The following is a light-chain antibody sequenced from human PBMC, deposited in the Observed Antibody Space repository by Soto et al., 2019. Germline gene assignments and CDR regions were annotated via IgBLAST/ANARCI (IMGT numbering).Light chain of an antibody. J-gene: IGKJ4*01. CDR2: DAS. CDR1: QNINRR. CDR3: QQYYSYPLP. Sequence: DIEMTQSPSALSASIGDRVTITCRASQNINRRLAWYQQKPGKAPKFLIYDASSLESGVPSRFSGSASGTELTLTISSLQPDDFATYHCQQYYSYPLPFGGGTKVEIK. V-gene: IGKV1-5*01.